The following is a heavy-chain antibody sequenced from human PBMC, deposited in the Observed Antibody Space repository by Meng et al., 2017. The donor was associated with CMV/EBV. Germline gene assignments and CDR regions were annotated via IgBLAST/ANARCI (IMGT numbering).Heavy chain of an antibody. J-gene: IGHJ4*02. D-gene: IGHD3-10*01. CDR3: WRFGVSQGFDY. Sequence: GESLKISCAASGFTFSSYSMNWVRQAPGKGLEWVSSISSSSSYIYYADSVKGRFTISRDNAKNSLYLQMNSLRAGDTAVYYCWRFGVSQGFDYWGQGTLVTVSS. V-gene: IGHV3-21*01. CDR2: ISSSSSYI. CDR1: GFTFSSYS.